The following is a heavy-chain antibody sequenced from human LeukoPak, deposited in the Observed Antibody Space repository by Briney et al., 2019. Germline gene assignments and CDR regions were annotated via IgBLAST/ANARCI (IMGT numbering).Heavy chain of an antibody. CDR1: GGSISSYY. Sequence: PSETLSLTCTVSGGSISSYYWSWIRQPAGQGLEWIGRIYTSGSTNYNPSLKSRVTMSVDTSKIQFSVKLSSVTAADTAVYYCARERHTVTTDWGQGTLVTVSS. CDR2: IYTSGST. CDR3: ARERHTVTTD. J-gene: IGHJ4*02. V-gene: IGHV4-4*07. D-gene: IGHD4-17*01.